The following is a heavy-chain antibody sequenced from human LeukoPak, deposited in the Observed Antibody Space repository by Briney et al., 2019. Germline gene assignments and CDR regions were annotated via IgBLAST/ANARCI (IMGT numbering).Heavy chain of an antibody. V-gene: IGHV3-48*03. D-gene: IGHD3-10*01. CDR1: GFTFSSYE. CDR2: ISSGSTI. J-gene: IGHJ5*02. CDR3: AKDTIDLLWFGESFMEGWFDP. Sequence: PGGSLRLSCAASGFTFSSYEMNWVRQAPGKGLEWVSYISSGSTIYYADSVKGRFTISRDNAKNSLYLQMNRLRAEDTAVYYCAKDTIDLLWFGESFMEGWFDPWGQGTLVTVSS.